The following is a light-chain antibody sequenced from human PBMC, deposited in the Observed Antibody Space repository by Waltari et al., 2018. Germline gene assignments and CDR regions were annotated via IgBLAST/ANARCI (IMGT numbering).Light chain of an antibody. V-gene: IGKV3-11*01. CDR2: DSS. Sequence: EIVLTQSPDTLSLSPGESATLSCRASQSVSNLLAWYQQKPGQTPRLLIYDSSNRAAGIPARFSGSGSGTDFTLTISSLEPEDSAVYYCQQRSDWPSITFGQGTRLEIK. CDR3: QQRSDWPSIT. J-gene: IGKJ5*01. CDR1: QSVSNL.